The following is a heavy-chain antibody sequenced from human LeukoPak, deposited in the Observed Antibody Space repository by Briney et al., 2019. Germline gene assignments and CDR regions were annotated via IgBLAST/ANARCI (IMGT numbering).Heavy chain of an antibody. CDR1: GFTFSSYG. D-gene: IGHD4-17*01. CDR2: IWYDGSNK. J-gene: IGHJ4*02. Sequence: GRSLRLSCAASGFTFSSYGMHWVRQAPGKGLEWVAVIWYDGSNKYYADSVKGRFTISRDNSKNTLYPQMNSLRAEDTAVYYCARNPLYGDYVSSGEYWGQGTLVTVSS. V-gene: IGHV3-33*01. CDR3: ARNPLYGDYVSSGEY.